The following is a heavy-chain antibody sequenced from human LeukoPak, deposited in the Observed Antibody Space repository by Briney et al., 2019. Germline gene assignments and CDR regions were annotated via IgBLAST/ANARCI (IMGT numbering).Heavy chain of an antibody. CDR2: IGAIGGT. CDR1: GFTLSNYD. J-gene: IGHJ4*02. D-gene: IGHD3-10*01. V-gene: IGHV3-13*01. CDR3: ARVGIITAGSIDH. Sequence: PGGSLRLSCAASGFTLSNYDMHWVRQVTGKGLEWVSGIGAIGGTYYSDYVKGRFTISRDNAKNSLYLQMNSLRAGDTAVYFCARVGIITAGSIDHWGQGTLVTVSS.